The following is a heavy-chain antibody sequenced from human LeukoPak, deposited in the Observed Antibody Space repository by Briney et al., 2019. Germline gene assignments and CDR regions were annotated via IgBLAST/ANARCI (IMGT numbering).Heavy chain of an antibody. J-gene: IGHJ5*02. CDR3: ARGSASGSSVWFDP. V-gene: IGHV3-64*01. D-gene: IGHD3-10*01. CDR2: ISSNGGTT. Sequence: GGSLRLSCAASGFTLSSYALHWVRQAPGKGLEYVSGISSNGGTTYYANSVKGRFTISRDNSKNTLYLQMGSLRAEDMAVYCCARGSASGSSVWFDPWGQGTLVTVSS. CDR1: GFTLSSYA.